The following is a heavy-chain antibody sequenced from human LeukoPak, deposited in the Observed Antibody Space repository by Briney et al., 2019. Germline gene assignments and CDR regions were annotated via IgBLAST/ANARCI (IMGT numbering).Heavy chain of an antibody. V-gene: IGHV4-39*01. J-gene: IGHJ4*02. CDR2: IYYSGST. D-gene: IGHD3-16*01. CDR1: GFTVSSNY. CDR3: ASLSCDYANFDY. Sequence: PGGSLRLSCAASGFTVSSNYMSWVRQPPGKGLEWIGSIYYSGSTYYNPSLKSRVTISVDTSKNQFSLKLSSVTAADTAVYYCASLSCDYANFDYWGQGTLVTVSS.